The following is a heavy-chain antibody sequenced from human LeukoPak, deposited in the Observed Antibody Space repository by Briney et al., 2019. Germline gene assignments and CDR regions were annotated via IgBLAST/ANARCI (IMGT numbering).Heavy chain of an antibody. CDR1: GFTFSSYA. V-gene: IGHV3-23*01. J-gene: IGHJ4*02. Sequence: PGGSLKLSCAASGFTFSSYAMSWVRQAPGKGLECVSAISGSGGSTYYADSVKGRFTISRDNSKNTLYLQMNSLRAEDTAVYYCAKADIVVVVAATPDYWGQGTLVTVSS. D-gene: IGHD2-15*01. CDR3: AKADIVVVVAATPDY. CDR2: ISGSGGST.